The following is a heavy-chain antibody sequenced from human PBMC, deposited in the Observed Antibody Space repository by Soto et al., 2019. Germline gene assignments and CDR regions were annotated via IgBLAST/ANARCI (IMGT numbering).Heavy chain of an antibody. D-gene: IGHD1-26*01. Sequence: QVQLVQSGAEGKKPGPSGKVSGKPSGYTFTSYVINWGRQATGQGLEWMGWMNPNSGNTGYAQKFQGRVTMTRNTSISTAYMELSSLRSEDTAVYYCAREKVGAVDYWGQGTLVTVSS. V-gene: IGHV1-8*01. CDR1: GYTFTSYV. CDR2: MNPNSGNT. CDR3: AREKVGAVDY. J-gene: IGHJ4*02.